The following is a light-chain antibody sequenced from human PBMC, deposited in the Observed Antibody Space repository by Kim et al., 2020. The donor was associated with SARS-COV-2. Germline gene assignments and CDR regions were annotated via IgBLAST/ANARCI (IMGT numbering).Light chain of an antibody. CDR3: QAWDSSTVV. J-gene: IGLJ2*01. V-gene: IGLV3-1*01. Sequence: SPVKTASITCSGDKVGDKYACLYQQKPGQSPVLVIYQDSKPPSGIPERFSGSNSGNTATLTISGTQAMDEADYYCQAWDSSTVVFGGGTQLTVL. CDR1: KVGDKY. CDR2: QDS.